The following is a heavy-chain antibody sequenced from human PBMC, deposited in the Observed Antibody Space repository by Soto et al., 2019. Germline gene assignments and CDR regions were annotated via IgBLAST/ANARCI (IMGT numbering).Heavy chain of an antibody. CDR1: GFTFSRYG. CDR3: AQDADYYDSSDYYDDAEHFLQ. CDR2: ISYEGSNK. V-gene: IGHV3-30*18. D-gene: IGHD3-22*01. J-gene: IGHJ1*01. Sequence: QVQLMESGGGVVQPGRSLRLSCAASGFTFSRYGMHWVRQAPGKGLEWVALISYEGSNKYYADSVKGRFTISRDNSKNTLYLQMNSLKPEDTAVYYCAQDADYYDSSDYYDDAEHFLQWGQGTLVTVSS.